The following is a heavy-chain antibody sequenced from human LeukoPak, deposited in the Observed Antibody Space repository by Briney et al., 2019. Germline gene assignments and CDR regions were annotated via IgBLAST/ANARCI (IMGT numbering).Heavy chain of an antibody. V-gene: IGHV1-2*06. CDR2: INPHSGGT. CDR3: ARDGDSSDYPY. D-gene: IGHD3-22*01. J-gene: IGHJ4*02. CDR1: GYIFTDYF. Sequence: ASVKVSCKASGYIFTDYFLHWVRQAPGQGLEWMGRINPHSGGTNYAQRFQGRATMTRDTSISTAYMELSSLRSDDTAVYYCARDGDSSDYPYWGQGTLLTVSS.